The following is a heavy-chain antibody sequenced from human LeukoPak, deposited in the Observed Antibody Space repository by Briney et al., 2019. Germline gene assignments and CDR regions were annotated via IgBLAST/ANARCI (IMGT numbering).Heavy chain of an antibody. J-gene: IGHJ3*02. CDR1: GFTFTSSA. Sequence: WASVKVSCKASGFTFTSSAVQWVRQARGQRLEWIGWIVVGSGNTNYAQKFQERVTITRDMSTSTAYMELSSLRSEDTAVYYCAADRGGSGDAFDIRGQGTMVTVSS. V-gene: IGHV1-58*01. CDR3: AADRGGSGDAFDI. D-gene: IGHD2-15*01. CDR2: IVVGSGNT.